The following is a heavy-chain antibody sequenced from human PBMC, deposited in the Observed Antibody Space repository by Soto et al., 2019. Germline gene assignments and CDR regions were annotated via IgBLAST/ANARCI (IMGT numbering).Heavy chain of an antibody. Sequence: GESLKISCKASGYSFSNYWIGWVRQMPGKGLEWMGIIYPGDSDTRYSPSFQGQVTISADKSISTAYLQWNSLKASDTAIYYCARSYYYDTSGPPGGYWGQGALVTVS. CDR2: IYPGDSDT. CDR3: ARSYYYDTSGPPGGY. V-gene: IGHV5-51*01. CDR1: GYSFSNYW. D-gene: IGHD3-22*01. J-gene: IGHJ4*02.